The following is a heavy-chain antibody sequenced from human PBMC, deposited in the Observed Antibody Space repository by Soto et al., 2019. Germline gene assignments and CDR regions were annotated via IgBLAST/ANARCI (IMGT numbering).Heavy chain of an antibody. J-gene: IGHJ4*02. D-gene: IGHD2-15*01. V-gene: IGHV3-21*06. Sequence: GGSLRPSCAASGFTFSIYSMNWVRQAPGKGLEWVSSISYSGSNIFYADSLKGRFTVSRDNAKNTLFLQMRSLRAEDTAVYYCARDEALGGILEYWGRGTLVTVSS. CDR2: ISYSGSNI. CDR3: ARDEALGGILEY. CDR1: GFTFSIYS.